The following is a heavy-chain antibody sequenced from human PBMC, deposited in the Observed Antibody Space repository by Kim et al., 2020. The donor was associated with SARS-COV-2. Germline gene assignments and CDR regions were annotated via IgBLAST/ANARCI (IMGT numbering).Heavy chain of an antibody. Sequence: ASVKVSCKASGYTFTSYAMHWVRQAPGQRLEWMGWINAGNGNTKYSQKFQGRVTITRDTSASTAYMELSSLRSEDTAVYYCARGFITMVRGYLPGGWGEWDVWGQGTTVTVSS. CDR1: GYTFTSYA. J-gene: IGHJ6*02. CDR3: ARGFITMVRGYLPGGWGEWDV. V-gene: IGHV1-3*01. D-gene: IGHD3-10*01. CDR2: INAGNGNT.